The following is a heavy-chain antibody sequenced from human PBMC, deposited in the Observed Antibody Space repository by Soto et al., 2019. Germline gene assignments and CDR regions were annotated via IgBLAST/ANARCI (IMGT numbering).Heavy chain of an antibody. CDR2: IFSNDEK. D-gene: IGHD6-19*01. CDR3: ARIDGWLVPYY. CDR1: GFSLRPARMG. J-gene: IGHJ4*02. V-gene: IGHV2-26*01. Sequence: FGPTLVHPPETLTLTCTLSGFSLRPARMGVSWIRQPPGKALEWLAHIFSNDEKSYSTSLKSRLTISKDTSNSQVVLTMTNMDPVDTATYYCARIDGWLVPYYWGQGTLVTVSS.